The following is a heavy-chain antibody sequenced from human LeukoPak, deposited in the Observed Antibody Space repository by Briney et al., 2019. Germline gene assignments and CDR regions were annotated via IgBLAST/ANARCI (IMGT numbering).Heavy chain of an antibody. V-gene: IGHV3-21*01. CDR1: GFTFSSYS. J-gene: IGHJ6*02. D-gene: IGHD3-22*01. CDR2: ISSSSSYI. Sequence: PGGSLRLSCAASGFTFSSYSMNWVRQAPGKGLEWVSSISSSSSYIYYADSVKGRFTISRDNAKNSLYLQMNSLRAEDTAVYYCARVPELLYYDSSGSDYYGMDVWGQGTTVTVSS. CDR3: ARVPELLYYDSSGSDYYGMDV.